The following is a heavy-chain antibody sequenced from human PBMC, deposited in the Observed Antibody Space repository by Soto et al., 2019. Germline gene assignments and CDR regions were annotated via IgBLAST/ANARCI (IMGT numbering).Heavy chain of an antibody. V-gene: IGHV2-5*02. CDR2: IYWDDDK. Sequence: QITLKESGPPLVKPTQTLTLTCTFSGFSLSTSGVYVAWIRQPPGKALEWLALIYWDDDKRYSPFLKSRLTITKDTSKNQVVLTMTNMDPVDTATYYCAHRGGYNSFDYWGQGTLVTVSS. CDR1: GFSLSTSGVY. J-gene: IGHJ4*02. CDR3: AHRGGYNSFDY. D-gene: IGHD5-12*01.